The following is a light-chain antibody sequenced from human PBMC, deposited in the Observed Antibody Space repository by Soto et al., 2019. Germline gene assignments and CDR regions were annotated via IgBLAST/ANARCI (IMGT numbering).Light chain of an antibody. V-gene: IGLV1-40*01. CDR3: QSYDSSLSGSLV. Sequence: QSVLTQPPSVSGAPGQRVTISCTGSSSNIGAGYDVHWYQQLPGTAPKLLIYGNDNRPSGVPDRFSGSKSGTSASLAITGLQADDEAHYYCQSYDSSLSGSLVFGGGTQLTVL. CDR2: GND. CDR1: SSNIGAGYD. J-gene: IGLJ7*01.